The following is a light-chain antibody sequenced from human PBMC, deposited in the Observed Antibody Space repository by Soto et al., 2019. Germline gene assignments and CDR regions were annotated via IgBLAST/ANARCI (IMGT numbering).Light chain of an antibody. CDR3: QQRSNWPPRLT. CDR2: DAS. V-gene: IGKV3-11*01. J-gene: IGKJ4*01. CDR1: QSVSSY. Sequence: EIVLTQSPATLSLSPGERATLSCRASQSVSSYLAWYQQKPGQAPRLLIYDASNRATGIPARFSGSGSGTDFALTISSLEPEDFAVYYCQQRSNWPPRLTFGGGTKVDIK.